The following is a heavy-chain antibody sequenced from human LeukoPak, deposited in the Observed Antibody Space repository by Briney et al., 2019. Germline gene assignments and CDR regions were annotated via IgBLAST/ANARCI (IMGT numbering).Heavy chain of an antibody. CDR1: GGTFNTLN. J-gene: IGHJ4*02. D-gene: IGHD1-20*01. Sequence: ASVKVSCKTSGGTFNTLNINWVRQAPGQGLEWMGGIVPMFASPLYAQKFQGRLTFTTDASTATAYMELSSLGSGDSAMYYCATTPSITSHAPWGSFDYWGRGTLVTVSS. CDR2: IVPMFASP. V-gene: IGHV1-69*05. CDR3: ATTPSITSHAPWGSFDY.